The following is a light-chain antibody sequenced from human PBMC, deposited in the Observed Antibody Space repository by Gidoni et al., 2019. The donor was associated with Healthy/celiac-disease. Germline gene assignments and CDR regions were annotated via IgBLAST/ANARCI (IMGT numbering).Light chain of an antibody. Sequence: EIVMTQSPANLSVSPGERATISCMASQSVSSNLAWYQQKPGQAPRLLIYGASTRATGIPARFSGSGSGTEFTLTISNLQSEDFAVYYCQQYNNWRSVTFGQGTRLEI. V-gene: IGKV3-15*01. CDR1: QSVSSN. CDR3: QQYNNWRSVT. J-gene: IGKJ5*01. CDR2: GAS.